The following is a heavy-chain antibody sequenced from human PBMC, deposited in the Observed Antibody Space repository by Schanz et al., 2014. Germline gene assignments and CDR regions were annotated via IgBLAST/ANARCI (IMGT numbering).Heavy chain of an antibody. J-gene: IGHJ3*02. D-gene: IGHD4-4*01. CDR1: GFTFSSYL. CDR3: AKDRWRATVMVDAFDI. CDR2: IGGSGGST. V-gene: IGHV3-23*04. Sequence: EVRLVESGGGLAQPGGSLRLSCAASGFTFSSYLMSWVRQAPGKGLEWVSGIGGSGGSTDYADSVKGRFTISRDNSKNTVHLQMNSLRAEDTAVYFCAKDRWRATVMVDAFDIWGQGTKVTVSS.